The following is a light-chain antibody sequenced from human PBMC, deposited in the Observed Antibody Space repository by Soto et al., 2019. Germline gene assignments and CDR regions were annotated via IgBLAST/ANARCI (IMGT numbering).Light chain of an antibody. V-gene: IGLV1-44*01. CDR3: ATWDDSLSGYV. CDR2: SDD. CDR1: SSNIGSNT. J-gene: IGLJ1*01. Sequence: QPVLTQPPSASGTPGQRVTISCSGSSSNIGSNTVSWYQQLPGTAPELLIYSDDQRPSGVPDRFSGSKSGTSASLAISGLQSEDEADYYCATWDDSLSGYVFGTGTKLTVL.